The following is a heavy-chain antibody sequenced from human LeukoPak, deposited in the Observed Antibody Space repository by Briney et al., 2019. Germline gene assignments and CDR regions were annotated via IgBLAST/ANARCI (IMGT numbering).Heavy chain of an antibody. CDR3: AKDNPSHYYDSSGLDY. CDR1: GFTISSNY. D-gene: IGHD3-22*01. V-gene: IGHV3-23*01. Sequence: GGSLRLSCAASGFTISSNYLSWVRQAPGKGLEWVSAISGSGGSTYYADSVKGRFTISRDNSKNTLYLQMNSLRAEDTAVYYCAKDNPSHYYDSSGLDYWGQGTLVTVSS. CDR2: ISGSGGST. J-gene: IGHJ4*02.